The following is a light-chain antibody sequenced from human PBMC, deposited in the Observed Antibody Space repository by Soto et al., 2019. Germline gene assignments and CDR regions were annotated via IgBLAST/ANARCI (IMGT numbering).Light chain of an antibody. CDR1: QNINSH. CDR2: DAS. J-gene: IGKJ1*01. V-gene: IGKV1-5*01. CDR3: KQHNSYLWT. Sequence: DIQLAKSPSSLSASVGDRVAISCRASQNINSHLHWFQQKPGKAPKLLISDASSLESGVPSRFSGSGSGTEFTLTISSLQPDDFATYYCKQHNSYLWTFGQGTKVDIK.